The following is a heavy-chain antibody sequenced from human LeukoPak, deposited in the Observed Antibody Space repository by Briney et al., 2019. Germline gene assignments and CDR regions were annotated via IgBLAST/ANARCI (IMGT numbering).Heavy chain of an antibody. Sequence: PGGSLRLSCVASGFTFSTYWMSWVRQAPGKGLEWVASIKHDGSEKYYVDSVRGRFTISRDNTMNSLYLQMSSLRAEDTAVYYCATDRGWRTSGYYLYYFEYWGQGTLVTYSS. J-gene: IGHJ4*02. CDR3: ATDRGWRTSGYYLYYFEY. CDR1: GFTFSTYW. V-gene: IGHV3-7*01. CDR2: IKHDGSEK. D-gene: IGHD3-3*01.